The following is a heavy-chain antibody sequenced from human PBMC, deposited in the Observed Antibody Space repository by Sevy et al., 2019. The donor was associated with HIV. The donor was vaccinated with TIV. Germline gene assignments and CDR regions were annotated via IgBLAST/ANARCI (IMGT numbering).Heavy chain of an antibody. V-gene: IGHV3-21*01. CDR3: AKSPGGFYDFDY. D-gene: IGHD2-8*02. Sequence: GGSLRLSCAVSGFTFISYTMNWVRQAPGKGLEWVSSITSTSNYIYYADSVKGRFTISRDNAKNSLYLQTNSLRAEDTAVYYCAKSPGGFYDFDYWGQGTLVTVSS. J-gene: IGHJ4*02. CDR1: GFTFISYT. CDR2: ITSTSNYI.